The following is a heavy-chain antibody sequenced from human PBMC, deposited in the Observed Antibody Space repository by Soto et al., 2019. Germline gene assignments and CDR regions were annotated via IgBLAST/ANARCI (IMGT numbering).Heavy chain of an antibody. D-gene: IGHD6-19*01. Sequence: QVQLVESGGGVVQPGRSLRLSCAVSGFTFSSYGMHWVRQAPGKGLEWVAVISYDGSNKYYADSVKGRFTISRENSKNTLHLQMNSLRAEETAVYYCAKQVTPHSSGWPDAFDIWGQGTMVSVSS. CDR1: GFTFSSYG. CDR2: ISYDGSNK. J-gene: IGHJ3*02. CDR3: AKQVTPHSSGWPDAFDI. V-gene: IGHV3-30*18.